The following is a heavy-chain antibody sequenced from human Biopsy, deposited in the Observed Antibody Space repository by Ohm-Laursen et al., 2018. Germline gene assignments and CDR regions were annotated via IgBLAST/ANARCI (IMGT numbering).Heavy chain of an antibody. CDR3: ARDPLNGHKHFDY. Sequence: ASVKVSCKASPYTFTDYNIHWMRQAPGQGLEWLGYINCKTGATNYAQKFQGTVTTTRDTSISTAYLALGSLRSADTAIYYCARDPLNGHKHFDYWGQGSLVTVSS. D-gene: IGHD2-8*01. CDR1: PYTFTDYN. CDR2: INCKTGAT. V-gene: IGHV1-2*02. J-gene: IGHJ4*02.